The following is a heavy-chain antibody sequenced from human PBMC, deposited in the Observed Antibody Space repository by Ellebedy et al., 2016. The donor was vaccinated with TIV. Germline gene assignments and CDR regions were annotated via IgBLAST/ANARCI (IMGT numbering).Heavy chain of an antibody. CDR2: ISHSGSI. CDR1: RSFLSSENS. CDR3: ARASRTNYHYNYMDV. D-gene: IGHD2-2*01. V-gene: IGHV4-38-2*02. J-gene: IGHJ6*03. Sequence: MPSETLSLTCTVSRSFLSSENSWGWIRQSPGMGLEWIGTISHSGSIYYTPSLKRRVTISVDTKDQLSLKLTSVTAADTAVYYCARASRTNYHYNYMDVWGKGTTVTVSS.